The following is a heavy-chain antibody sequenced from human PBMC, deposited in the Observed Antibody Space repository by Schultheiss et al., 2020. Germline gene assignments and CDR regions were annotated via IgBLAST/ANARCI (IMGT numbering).Heavy chain of an antibody. CDR1: GGSISSGSYS. V-gene: IGHV4-61*02. D-gene: IGHD2-15*01. CDR3: ARGVIRGYCSGGSCYGHWFAP. CDR2: IYTSGST. J-gene: IGHJ5*02. Sequence: SETLSLTCTVSGGSISSGSYSWSWIRQPAGKGLEWIGRIYTSGSTNYNPSLKSRVTISVDTSKNQFSLKLSSVTAADTAVYYCARGVIRGYCSGGSCYGHWFAPWGQGTLVTVSS.